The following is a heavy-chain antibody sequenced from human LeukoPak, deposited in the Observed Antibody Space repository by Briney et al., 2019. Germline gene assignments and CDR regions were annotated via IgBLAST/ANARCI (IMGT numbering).Heavy chain of an antibody. Sequence: ASVKVSCKASGYTFTSYAMHWVRQAPGQRLEWMGWINAGNGNTKYSQKFQGRVTMTTDTSTSTAYMELRSLRSDDTAVYYCARDGTIFGVVNWFDPWGQGTLVTVSS. J-gene: IGHJ5*02. CDR3: ARDGTIFGVVNWFDP. CDR1: GYTFTSYA. V-gene: IGHV1-3*01. D-gene: IGHD3-3*01. CDR2: INAGNGNT.